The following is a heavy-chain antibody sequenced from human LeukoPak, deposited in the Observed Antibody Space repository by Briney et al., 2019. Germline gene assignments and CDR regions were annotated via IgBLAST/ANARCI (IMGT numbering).Heavy chain of an antibody. V-gene: IGHV4-4*07. J-gene: IGHJ4*02. CDR3: ARGNYDILTGYPLFDY. CDR1: GGSLSSYY. Sequence: PSETLSLTCTVSGGSLSSYYWSWIRQPAGEGLEWIGRIYTSGSTNYNPSLKSRVTMSVDTSKNQFSLKLSSVTAADTAVYYCARGNYDILTGYPLFDYWGQGTLVTVSS. CDR2: IYTSGST. D-gene: IGHD3-9*01.